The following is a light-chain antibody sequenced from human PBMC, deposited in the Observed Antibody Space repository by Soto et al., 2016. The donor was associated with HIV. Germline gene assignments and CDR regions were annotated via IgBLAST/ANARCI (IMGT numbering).Light chain of an antibody. J-gene: IGKJ2*03. CDR1: RSLLHTDGKTY. Sequence: DIVMTQTPPILSVTPGQPASISCKSSRSLLHTDGKTYLYWYLQKPGQPPHLLIYEVSNRFSGVPIEFSGSGSGTDFTLGNQPGEAEDVGSYVXAKVYYSLLRFGRGDQ. CDR2: EVS. V-gene: IGKV2D-29*01. CDR3: AKVYYSLLR.